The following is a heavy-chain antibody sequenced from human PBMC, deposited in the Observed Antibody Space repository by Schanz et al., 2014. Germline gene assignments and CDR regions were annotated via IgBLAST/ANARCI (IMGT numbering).Heavy chain of an antibody. J-gene: IGHJ4*02. D-gene: IGHD2-21*01. Sequence: QVQLVQSGAEVKKPGSSVKVSCKASGGTFSSDTFSWVRQAPGQGLEWMGRIIPILGIANYAQKFQGRVTITADKSTFTAYMELSGLRSEDTAVYYCARDRLECGAECYSVEVFEIWGQGTLVIVSS. CDR3: ARDRLECGAECYSVEVFEI. CDR1: GGTFSSDT. CDR2: IIPILGIA. V-gene: IGHV1-69*08.